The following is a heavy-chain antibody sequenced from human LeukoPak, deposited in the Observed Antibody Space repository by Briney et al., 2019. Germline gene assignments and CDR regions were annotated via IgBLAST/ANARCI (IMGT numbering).Heavy chain of an antibody. Sequence: GGSLRLSCAASGFTLDDYGMHWVRQAPGKGLEWVAVISYDGSTKNYADSVKDRFTISRDNSENTLYLQMSSLRAEDTAVYYCAGVPNVREGEWFDPWGQGTLVTVSS. CDR3: AGVPNVREGEWFDP. CDR1: GFTLDDYG. J-gene: IGHJ5*02. D-gene: IGHD3-16*01. CDR2: ISYDGSTK. V-gene: IGHV3-30*03.